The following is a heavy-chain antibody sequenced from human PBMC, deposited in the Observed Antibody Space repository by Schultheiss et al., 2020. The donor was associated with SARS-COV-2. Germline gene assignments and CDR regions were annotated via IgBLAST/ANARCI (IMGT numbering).Heavy chain of an antibody. CDR3: ARGSSWYGAFDI. Sequence: SQTLSLTCTVSGGSISSYYWSWIRQPAGKGLEWIGRIYTSGSTNYNPSLKSRVTMSVDTSKNQFSLKLSSVTAADTAVYYCARGSSWYGAFDIWGQGTMVTVSS. D-gene: IGHD6-13*01. CDR1: GGSISSYY. V-gene: IGHV4-4*07. CDR2: IYTSGST. J-gene: IGHJ3*02.